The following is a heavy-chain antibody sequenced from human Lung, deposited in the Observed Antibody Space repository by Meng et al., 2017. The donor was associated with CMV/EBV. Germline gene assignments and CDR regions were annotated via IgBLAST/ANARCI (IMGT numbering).Heavy chain of an antibody. D-gene: IGHD6-13*01. Sequence: XTVSGGSISSYYWSWIRQPPGKGLEWIGYIYYSGSTNYNPSLKSRVTISVDTSKNQFSLKLSSVTAADTAVYYCARLYSSSWFLPSGMDVWGQGTXVTVSS. CDR1: GGSISSYY. J-gene: IGHJ6*02. CDR2: IYYSGST. V-gene: IGHV4-59*01. CDR3: ARLYSSSWFLPSGMDV.